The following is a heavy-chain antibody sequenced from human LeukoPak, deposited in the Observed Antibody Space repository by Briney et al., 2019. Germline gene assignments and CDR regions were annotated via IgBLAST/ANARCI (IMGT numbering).Heavy chain of an antibody. CDR3: AELGITMIGGV. J-gene: IGHJ6*04. Sequence: GSLSLSCAASGFTFISYEMNWVRQAPGKGLEWVSYISSSGSTIYYADSVKGRFTISRDNAKNSLYLQMNSLRAEDTAVYYCAELGITMIGGVWGKGTTVTISS. CDR1: GFTFISYE. D-gene: IGHD3-10*02. CDR2: ISSSGSTI. V-gene: IGHV3-48*03.